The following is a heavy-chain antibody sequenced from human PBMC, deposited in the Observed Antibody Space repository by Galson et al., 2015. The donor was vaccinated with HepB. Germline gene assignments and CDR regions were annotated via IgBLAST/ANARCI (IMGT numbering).Heavy chain of an antibody. D-gene: IGHD3-16*01. Sequence: CAISGDSVSSKSAAWYWIRQSPSRGLEWLRRTYYRSKWYSEYAASVKSRITINPDTSKNQFSLQLNSVTPEDAAVYYCARLGDVDVWGQGTTVTVSS. CDR2: TYYRSKWYS. CDR1: GDSVSSKSAA. J-gene: IGHJ6*02. CDR3: ARLGDVDV. V-gene: IGHV6-1*01.